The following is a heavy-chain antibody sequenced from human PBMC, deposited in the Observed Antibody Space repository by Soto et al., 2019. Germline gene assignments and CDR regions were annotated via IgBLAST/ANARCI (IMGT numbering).Heavy chain of an antibody. CDR2: ISSSISTM. Sequence: EVQLVESGGGLVQPGGSLRLSCAASGFTFSSYSMNWVRQAPGKGLEWLSYISSSISTMHYADSVKGRFTISRDNAKNSLYRQINTLRDEDTAVYYCAREVRDTAVADFDYWGQGTLVTVSS. J-gene: IGHJ4*02. CDR1: GFTFSSYS. CDR3: AREVRDTAVADFDY. V-gene: IGHV3-48*02. D-gene: IGHD5-18*01.